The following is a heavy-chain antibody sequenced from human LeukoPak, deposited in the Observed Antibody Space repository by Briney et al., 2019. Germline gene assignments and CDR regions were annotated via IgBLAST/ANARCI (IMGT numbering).Heavy chain of an antibody. CDR3: TKSDWFDP. Sequence: PGGSLRLSCAVSGFTFGSYQMNWLRQAPGKGLEWVSFISSSGSTVYYADSVKGRFTISRDNAKNTLYLQMNSLRVEDTAVYYCTKSDWFDPWGQGTLVTVSS. J-gene: IGHJ5*02. CDR1: GFTFGSYQ. D-gene: IGHD3-3*01. V-gene: IGHV3-48*03. CDR2: ISSSGSTV.